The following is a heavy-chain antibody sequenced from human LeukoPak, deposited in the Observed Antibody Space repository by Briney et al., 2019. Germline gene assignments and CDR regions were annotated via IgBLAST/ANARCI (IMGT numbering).Heavy chain of an antibody. CDR3: ARGNTSAWYPFDY. J-gene: IGHJ4*02. D-gene: IGHD6-19*01. CDR2: TGNKANSYTT. CDR1: GFTFSDHY. Sequence: GGFLRLSCAASGFTFSDHYMDWVRQAPGKGLEWVGRTGNKANSYTTEYAASVKGRFTISRDDSKNSLFLQMNSLKSEDTAVYYCARGNTSAWYPFDYWGQGTLVTVSS. V-gene: IGHV3-72*01.